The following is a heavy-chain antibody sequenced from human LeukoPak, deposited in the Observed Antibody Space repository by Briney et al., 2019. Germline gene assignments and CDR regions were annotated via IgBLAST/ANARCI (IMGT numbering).Heavy chain of an antibody. CDR3: AKDEYDILTGYYFGNWFDP. V-gene: IGHV3-23*01. J-gene: IGHJ5*02. D-gene: IGHD3-9*01. CDR1: GFTFSRYA. CDR2: FGNSA. Sequence: PGGSLRLSCAASGFTFSRYAMSWVRQAPGKGLEWVSTFGNSAHYADSVKGRFTISRDNSKNTLYLQVNSLRAEDTAVYYCAKDEYDILTGYYFGNWFDPWGQGTLVTVSS.